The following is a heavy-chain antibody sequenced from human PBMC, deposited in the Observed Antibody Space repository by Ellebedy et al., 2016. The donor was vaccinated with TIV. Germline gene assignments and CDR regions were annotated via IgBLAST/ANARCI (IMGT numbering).Heavy chain of an antibody. CDR1: GGSISSGGYY. V-gene: IGHV4-31*03. CDR3: ARGWSGSRDYYGMDV. D-gene: IGHD3-3*01. Sequence: SETLSLTCTVSGGSISSGGYYWSWIRQHPGKGLEWIGYIYYSGSTYYNPSLKSRVTISVDTSKNQFSLKLSSVTAADTAVYYCARGWSGSRDYYGMDVWGQGTTVTVSS. CDR2: IYYSGST. J-gene: IGHJ6*02.